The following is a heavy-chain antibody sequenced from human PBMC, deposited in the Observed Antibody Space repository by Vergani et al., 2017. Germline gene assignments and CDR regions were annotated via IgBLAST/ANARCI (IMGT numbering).Heavy chain of an antibody. CDR2: IYYSGST. CDR3: ARRGVGAPD. D-gene: IGHD1-26*01. CDR1: GGSFSGYY. J-gene: IGHJ4*02. V-gene: IGHV4-34*01. Sequence: QVQLQQWGAGLLKPSETLSLTCAVYGGSFSGYYWSWIRQPPGKGLEWIGSIYYSGSTYYNPSLKSRVTISVDTSKNQFSLKLSSVTAADTAVYYCARRGVGAPDWGQGTLVTVSS.